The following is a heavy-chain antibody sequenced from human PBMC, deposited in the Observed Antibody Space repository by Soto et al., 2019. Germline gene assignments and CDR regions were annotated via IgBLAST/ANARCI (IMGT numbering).Heavy chain of an antibody. CDR1: GFTFSSYA. Sequence: QVQLVESGGGVVQPGRSLRLSCAASGFTFSSYAMHWVRQAPGKGLEWVAVISYDGSNKYYADSVKGRFTISRDNSKNTLYLQMNSLRAEDTAVYYCARASIAARPWVYYYYYGIDVWGQGTTVTVSS. V-gene: IGHV3-30-3*01. CDR2: ISYDGSNK. CDR3: ARASIAARPWVYYYYYGIDV. J-gene: IGHJ6*02. D-gene: IGHD6-6*01.